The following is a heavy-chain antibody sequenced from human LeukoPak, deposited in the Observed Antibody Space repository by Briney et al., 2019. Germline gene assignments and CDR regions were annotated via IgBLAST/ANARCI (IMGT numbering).Heavy chain of an antibody. V-gene: IGHV3-20*04. Sequence: GGSLRLSCAASGFTFDDYGMSWVRHAPGKGLEWVSGINWNGGSTVYADSVKGRFTISRDNAKNSLYLQMNSLRAEDTALYYCARGVVPAARGAFDIWGQGTMVTVSS. CDR2: INWNGGST. CDR3: ARGVVPAARGAFDI. CDR1: GFTFDDYG. J-gene: IGHJ3*02. D-gene: IGHD2-2*01.